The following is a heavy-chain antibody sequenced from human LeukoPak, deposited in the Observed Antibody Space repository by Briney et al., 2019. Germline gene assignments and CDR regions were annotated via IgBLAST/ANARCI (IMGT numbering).Heavy chain of an antibody. CDR2: IKPNSGGT. D-gene: IGHD1-26*01. Sequence: GASVKVSCKVSGYTLTELSMHWVRQAPGQGLEWMGWIKPNSGGTNYAQKFQGRVTMTRDTSISTAYMELSRLRSDDTAVYYCVRDQSTVGATGPFDPWGQGTLVTVSS. V-gene: IGHV1-2*02. CDR3: VRDQSTVGATGPFDP. J-gene: IGHJ5*02. CDR1: GYTLTELS.